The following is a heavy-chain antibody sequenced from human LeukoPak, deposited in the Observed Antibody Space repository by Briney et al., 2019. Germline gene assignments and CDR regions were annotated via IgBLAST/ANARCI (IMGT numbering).Heavy chain of an antibody. CDR2: IIPIFGTA. D-gene: IGHD2-2*01. CDR1: GGTFSSYA. CDR3: AATQQYCSSTSCFFDY. V-gene: IGHV1-69*06. Sequence: GASVKVSCKASGGTFSSYAISWVRQAPGQGLEWMGGIIPIFGTANYAQKFQGRVTITADKYTSTAYMELSSLRSEDTAVYYCAATQQYCSSTSCFFDYWGQGTLVTVSS. J-gene: IGHJ4*02.